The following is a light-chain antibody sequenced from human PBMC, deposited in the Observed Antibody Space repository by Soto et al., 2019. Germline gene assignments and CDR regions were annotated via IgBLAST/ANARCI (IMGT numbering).Light chain of an antibody. Sequence: ESIWTQSPGTLSLSPGETVTLSGRARQSVPSTYLAWYQQKPGQDPMLLIHGASTRSTGIPARISGSGSGTDLTLTISRLEPEDFAVYFCHHDGRTPTFGQGTRLQIK. V-gene: IGKV3-20*01. J-gene: IGKJ5*01. CDR3: HHDGRTPT. CDR2: GAS. CDR1: QSVPSTY.